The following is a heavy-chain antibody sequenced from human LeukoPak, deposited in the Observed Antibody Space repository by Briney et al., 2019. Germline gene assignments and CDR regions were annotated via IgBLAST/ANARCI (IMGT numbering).Heavy chain of an antibody. J-gene: IGHJ6*02. V-gene: IGHV3-23*01. CDR2: ISGSGGST. CDR1: GFTVSSNY. Sequence: GGSLRLSCAASGFTVSSNYMSWVRQAPGKGLEWVSAISGSGGSTYYADSVKGWFTISRDNSKNTLYLQMNSLRAEDTAVYYCAKEGYCSGGRCYLSMDVWGQGTTVTVSS. D-gene: IGHD2-15*01. CDR3: AKEGYCSGGRCYLSMDV.